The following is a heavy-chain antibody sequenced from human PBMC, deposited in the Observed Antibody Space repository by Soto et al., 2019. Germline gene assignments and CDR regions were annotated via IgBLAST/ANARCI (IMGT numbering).Heavy chain of an antibody. Sequence: QAQLVESGGGVVQPGRSLRLSCAASEFTFNTYAMHWVRQAPGKGLEWVAVIGYDGNDKYYADYVKGRFTISRDNSKNALYLQMNTLSPEDTAMYSCARDVGNYVPYYYGMDVWGQGTTVTVSS. D-gene: IGHD1-7*01. V-gene: IGHV3-33*08. CDR1: EFTFNTYA. J-gene: IGHJ6*02. CDR3: ARDVGNYVPYYYGMDV. CDR2: IGYDGNDK.